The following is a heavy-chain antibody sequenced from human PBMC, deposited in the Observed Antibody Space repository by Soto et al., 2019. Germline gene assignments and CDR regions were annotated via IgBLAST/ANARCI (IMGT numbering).Heavy chain of an antibody. CDR2: IYYSGST. CDR3: ARHYSSGSRNWFGP. CDR1: GGSINSSSYF. V-gene: IGHV4-39*01. J-gene: IGHJ5*02. Sequence: PSETLSLTCSVSGGSINSSSYFWGWVRQPPGKGLEWIGSIYYSGSTYYNPSLRSRVTISVDTSNDQFSLKLSSVTATDTAVFYCARHYSSGSRNWFGPWGQGTLGTVSS. D-gene: IGHD6-19*01.